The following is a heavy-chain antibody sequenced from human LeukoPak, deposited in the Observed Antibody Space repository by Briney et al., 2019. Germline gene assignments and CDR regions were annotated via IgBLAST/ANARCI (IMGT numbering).Heavy chain of an antibody. CDR2: IYYSGST. CDR1: GGSISSSSYY. V-gene: IGHV4-39*07. J-gene: IGHJ4*02. D-gene: IGHD6-19*01. CDR3: ARGRDSSGWYGDPKAYFDY. Sequence: KSSETLSLTCTVSGGSISSSSYYWGWIRQPPGKGLEWIGSIYYSGSTYYNPSLKSRVTISVDTSKNQFSLKLSSVTAADTAVYYCARGRDSSGWYGDPKAYFDYWGQGTLVTVSS.